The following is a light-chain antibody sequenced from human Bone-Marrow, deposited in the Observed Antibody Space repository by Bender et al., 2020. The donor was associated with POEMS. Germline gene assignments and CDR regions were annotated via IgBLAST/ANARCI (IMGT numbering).Light chain of an antibody. CDR1: SSDVGYYNY. Sequence: QSDLTQPASVSGSRGQSITISCTGTSSDVGYYNYVSWYQQHPGKAPKLMIYDVNNRPSGVSNRFSGSKSGNTASLTISGLQAEDEADYYCSSYTSITTWVFGGGTKLTVL. J-gene: IGLJ3*02. V-gene: IGLV2-14*01. CDR3: SSYTSITTWV. CDR2: DVN.